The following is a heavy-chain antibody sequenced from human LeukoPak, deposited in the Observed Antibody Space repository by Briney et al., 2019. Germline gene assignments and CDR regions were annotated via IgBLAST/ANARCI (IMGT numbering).Heavy chain of an antibody. CDR2: IYTTGTT. Sequence: SETLSLTCTVSGGSINSYYWGWVRQPAGKGLEWIGRIYTTGTTNYSPSLKSRLSMSLDTSTNQFSLTLTPVTAADTPAYYCGRHGYSGSLHFVDYWRPGTLVTVSS. V-gene: IGHV4-4*07. CDR1: GGSINSYY. CDR3: GRHGYSGSLHFVDY. J-gene: IGHJ4*02. D-gene: IGHD1-26*01.